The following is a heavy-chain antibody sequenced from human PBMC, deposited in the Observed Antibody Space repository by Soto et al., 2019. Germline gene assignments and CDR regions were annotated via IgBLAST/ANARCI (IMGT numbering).Heavy chain of an antibody. CDR1: GFTFSSYA. CDR2: ISYDGSNK. CDR3: ARVRYYDSSGFDY. V-gene: IGHV3-30-3*01. D-gene: IGHD3-22*01. Sequence: PGGSLRLSCAASGFTFSSYAMHWVRQAPGKGLEWVAVISYDGSNKYYADSVKGRFTISRDNSKNTLYLQMNSLRAEDTAVYYCARVRYYDSSGFDYWGQGTLVTVSS. J-gene: IGHJ4*02.